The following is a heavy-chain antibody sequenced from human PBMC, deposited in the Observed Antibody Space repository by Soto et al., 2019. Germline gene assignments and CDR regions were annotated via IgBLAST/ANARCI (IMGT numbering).Heavy chain of an antibody. D-gene: IGHD6-13*01. CDR3: ARAEYSSSWYLTSPYYYYGMDV. CDR1: GYTFTGYY. Sequence: ASVKVSCKASGYTFTGYYMHWVRQAPGQGLEWMGWINPNSGGTNYAQKFQGWVTMTRDTSISTAYMDLSRLRSDDTAVYYCARAEYSSSWYLTSPYYYYGMDVWGQGTTVTVSS. CDR2: INPNSGGT. V-gene: IGHV1-2*04. J-gene: IGHJ6*02.